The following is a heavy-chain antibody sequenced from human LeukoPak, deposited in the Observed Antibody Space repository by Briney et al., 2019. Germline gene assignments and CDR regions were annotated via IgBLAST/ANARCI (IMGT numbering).Heavy chain of an antibody. J-gene: IGHJ5*02. V-gene: IGHV3-23*01. CDR1: GFTFSSYA. Sequence: GGSLRLSCAASGFTFSSYAMSWVRQAPGKGLEGVSAISGSGGSTYYADSVKGRFTISRDNSKNTLYLQMNSLRSEDTGVYYCANKESWFDPWGQGTLVIVSS. CDR2: ISGSGGST. CDR3: ANKESWFDP.